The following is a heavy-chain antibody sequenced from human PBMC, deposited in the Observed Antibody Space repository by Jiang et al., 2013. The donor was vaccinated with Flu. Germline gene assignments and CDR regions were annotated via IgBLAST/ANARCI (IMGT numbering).Heavy chain of an antibody. CDR3: ARHPKDGKKMPDY. CDR2: IDPSDSIP. J-gene: IGHJ4*02. V-gene: IGHV5-10-1*01. Sequence: PGKGLEWMGKIDPSDSIPATARFQGHVTISADKSISTAYLQWSSLKASDTAMYFCARHPKDGKKMPDYWGQGTLVTVPS. D-gene: IGHD5-24*01.